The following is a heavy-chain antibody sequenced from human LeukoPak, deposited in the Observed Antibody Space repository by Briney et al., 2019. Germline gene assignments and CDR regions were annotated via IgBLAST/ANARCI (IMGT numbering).Heavy chain of an antibody. CDR1: GFIFSNAW. Sequence: GSLRLSCAASGFIFSNAWMSWVRQAPGKGLEWVGRIKSKTDGGTADYAAPAKGRFTISRDDSKNTLFLQMNSLKTEDTAVYYCTAAVAATFFDYWGQGTLVTVSS. V-gene: IGHV3-15*01. J-gene: IGHJ4*02. CDR2: IKSKTDGGTA. D-gene: IGHD6-19*01. CDR3: TAAVAATFFDY.